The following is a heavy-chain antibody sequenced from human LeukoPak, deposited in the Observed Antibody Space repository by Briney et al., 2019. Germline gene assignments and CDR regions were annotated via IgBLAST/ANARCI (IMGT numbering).Heavy chain of an antibody. CDR2: IWYDGSNK. V-gene: IGHV3-33*01. CDR3: ARDLPHNCGGDCPWVY. Sequence: GRSLRPSCAASGFTFSSYGMHWVRQAPGKGLEWVAVIWYDGSNKYYADSVKGRFTISRDNSKNTLYLQMNSLRAEDTAVYYCARDLPHNCGGDCPWVYWGQGTLVTVSS. D-gene: IGHD2-21*02. CDR1: GFTFSSYG. J-gene: IGHJ4*02.